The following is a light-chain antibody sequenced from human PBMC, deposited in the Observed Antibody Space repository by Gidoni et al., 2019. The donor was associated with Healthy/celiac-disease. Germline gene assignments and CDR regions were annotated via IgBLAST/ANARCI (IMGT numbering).Light chain of an antibody. CDR3: QVWDSSSDDPV. CDR1: NIGSKS. J-gene: IGLJ3*02. V-gene: IGLV3-21*02. CDR2: DDS. Sequence: SSVLTQPPPVSVAPGQTARITCGGNNIGSKSVHWYQQTPGQAPVLVVYDDSDRPSGIPERFSGSKSGNTATLTISRVEAGDEADYYCQVWDSSSDDPVFGGGTKLTVL.